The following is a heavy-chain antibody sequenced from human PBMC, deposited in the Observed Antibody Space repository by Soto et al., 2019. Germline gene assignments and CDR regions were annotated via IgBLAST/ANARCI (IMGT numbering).Heavy chain of an antibody. Sequence: GESLKISCAASGFVFRAYSMHWVRQAPGKGLEWLAVLAYDGSNTFYADSVKGRFTISRDNSRNTLSLQMSSLRETETAVYYCARGASGGVDFWGQGTPVTVSS. CDR1: GFVFRAYS. CDR3: ARGASGGVDF. J-gene: IGHJ4*02. D-gene: IGHD3-10*01. V-gene: IGHV3-30*04. CDR2: LAYDGSNT.